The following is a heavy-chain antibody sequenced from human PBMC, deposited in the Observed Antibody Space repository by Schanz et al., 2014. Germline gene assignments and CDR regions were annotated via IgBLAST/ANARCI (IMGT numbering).Heavy chain of an antibody. D-gene: IGHD2-8*02. V-gene: IGHV4-31*03. CDR2: IYHSGNT. CDR3: ARDSLRGATGGYGMDV. Sequence: QVQLQESGPGLVKPSQTLSLTCTVSGGPVSSGGDYWSWIRQPQGKGLEWIGEIYHSGNTNYNASRKSRVTISVDKSNIQFTLTVRSVTAADTAVYYCARDSLRGATGGYGMDVWGQGTTVTVSS. CDR1: GGPVSSGGDY. J-gene: IGHJ6*02.